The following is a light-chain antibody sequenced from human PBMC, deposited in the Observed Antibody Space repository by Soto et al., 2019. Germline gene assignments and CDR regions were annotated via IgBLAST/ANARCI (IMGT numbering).Light chain of an antibody. CDR3: QQYDTYPLT. J-gene: IGKJ4*01. CDR2: DAS. Sequence: IRIAPCPFPLSASFGDRVTIPFRGSQGISNWLAWYQQRPGKAPKLLIYDASNLESGVPSRFSGSGSGTEFTLTVSSLQPDDFATYYCQQYDTYPLTFGGGTKVHIK. CDR1: QGISNW. V-gene: IGKV1-5*01.